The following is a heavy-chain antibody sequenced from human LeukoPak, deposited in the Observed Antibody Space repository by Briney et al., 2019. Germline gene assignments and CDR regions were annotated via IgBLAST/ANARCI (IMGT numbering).Heavy chain of an antibody. CDR3: TTMVQFG. D-gene: IGHD3-10*01. J-gene: IGHJ4*02. V-gene: IGHV3-74*03. CDR1: GFTISSYW. Sequence: PGGSLRLSCAASGFTISSYWMHWVRQAPGKGLVWVSRINSAGSSTAYADSVKGRFTISRDNAKNTLYLQMNSLRAEDTAVYYCTTMVQFGWGQGTLVTVSS. CDR2: INSAGSST.